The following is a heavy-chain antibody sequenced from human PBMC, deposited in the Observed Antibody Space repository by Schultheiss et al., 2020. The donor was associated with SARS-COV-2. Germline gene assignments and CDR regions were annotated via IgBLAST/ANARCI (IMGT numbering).Heavy chain of an antibody. V-gene: IGHV4-59*08. J-gene: IGHJ4*02. CDR3: ARQWELVDY. D-gene: IGHD1-26*01. Sequence: SETLSLTCTVSGGSVSSYYWSWIRQPPGKGLEWIGYIYYSGSTYYNPSLKSLVTISVDTSKNQFSLKLSSVTAADTAVYYCARQWELVDYWGQGTLVTVSS. CDR1: GGSVSSYY. CDR2: IYYSGST.